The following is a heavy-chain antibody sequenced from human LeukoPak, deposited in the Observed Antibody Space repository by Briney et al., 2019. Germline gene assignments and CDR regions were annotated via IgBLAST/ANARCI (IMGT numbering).Heavy chain of an antibody. CDR3: ARHRYSSSLPKFDP. V-gene: IGHV4-59*08. CDR2: IYYSGST. CDR1: GGSFSGHY. Sequence: SETLSLTCAVYGGSFSGHYWSWIRQPPGKGLEWIGYIYYSGSTNYNPSLKSRVTISVDTSKNQFSLKLSSVTAADTAVYYCARHRYSSSLPKFDPWGQGTLVTVSS. D-gene: IGHD6-13*01. J-gene: IGHJ5*02.